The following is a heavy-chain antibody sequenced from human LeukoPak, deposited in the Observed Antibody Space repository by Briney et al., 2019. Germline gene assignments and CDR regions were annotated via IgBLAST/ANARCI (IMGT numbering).Heavy chain of an antibody. J-gene: IGHJ4*02. D-gene: IGHD3-10*01. V-gene: IGHV2-5*02. Sequence: SGPTLVKPTQTLTLTCTFSGFSLSTSGVGVGWIRQPPGKALEWLALIYWDDDKRYSPSLKSRLTITEDTSKNQVVLTMTNVDPVDTATYYCAHRPYYGSGFDYWGQGTLVTVSS. CDR3: AHRPYYGSGFDY. CDR2: IYWDDDK. CDR1: GFSLSTSGVG.